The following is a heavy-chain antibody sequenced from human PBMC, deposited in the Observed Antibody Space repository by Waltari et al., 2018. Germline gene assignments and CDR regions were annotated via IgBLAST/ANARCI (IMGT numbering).Heavy chain of an antibody. CDR2: IYHSGST. CDR3: ARHGTRITMTSSFEY. J-gene: IGHJ4*02. Sequence: QVQLQESGPGLVKPSETLSLTCVVSGYSIRSGYSWGWIRQPPGKGLERIGSIYHSGSTYSNPSLKSRVTISVDTSKNQFSLKLSSVTAADTAVYYCARHGTRITMTSSFEYWGQGTLVTVSS. CDR1: GYSIRSGYS. V-gene: IGHV4-38-2*01. D-gene: IGHD3-3*01.